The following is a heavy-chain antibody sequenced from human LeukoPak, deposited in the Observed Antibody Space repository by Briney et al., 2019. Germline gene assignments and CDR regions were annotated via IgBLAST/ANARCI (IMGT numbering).Heavy chain of an antibody. J-gene: IGHJ6*03. D-gene: IGHD4-17*01. CDR2: IYYTGNT. Sequence: SETLSLTCTVSGVSISSSYSYWGWIRQPPGMGLEWIGSIYYTGNTYYNASLKSQVSISIDTSKNQFSLKLTSVTAADTAVYYCARDYGEHYYYYYMDVWGKGTTVTISS. CDR1: GVSISSSYSY. CDR3: ARDYGEHYYYYYMDV. V-gene: IGHV4-39*02.